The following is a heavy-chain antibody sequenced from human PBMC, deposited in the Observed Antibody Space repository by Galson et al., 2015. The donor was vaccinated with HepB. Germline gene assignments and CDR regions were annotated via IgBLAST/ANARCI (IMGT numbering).Heavy chain of an antibody. CDR1: GFTFSSYS. Sequence: SLRLSCAASGFTFSSYSMNWVRQAPGKGLEWVSSISSSSSYIYYADSVKGRFTISRDNAKNSLYLQMNSLRAEDTAVYYCARDRGDFWSSRWFDPWGQGTLVTVSS. J-gene: IGHJ5*02. CDR3: ARDRGDFWSSRWFDP. D-gene: IGHD3-3*01. V-gene: IGHV3-21*01. CDR2: ISSSSSYI.